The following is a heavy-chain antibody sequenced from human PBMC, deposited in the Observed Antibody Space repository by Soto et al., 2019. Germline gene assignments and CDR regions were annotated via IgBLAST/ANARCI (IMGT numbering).Heavy chain of an antibody. J-gene: IGHJ4*02. D-gene: IGHD3-9*01. CDR3: ANYDILTGYLV. Sequence: GGSLRLSCAASGFTFSSYAMHWVRQAPGKGLEWVAVISYDGSNKYYADSVKGRFTISRDNSKNTLYLQMNSLRAEDTAVYYCANYDILTGYLVWGQGTLVTVSS. V-gene: IGHV3-30-3*01. CDR2: ISYDGSNK. CDR1: GFTFSSYA.